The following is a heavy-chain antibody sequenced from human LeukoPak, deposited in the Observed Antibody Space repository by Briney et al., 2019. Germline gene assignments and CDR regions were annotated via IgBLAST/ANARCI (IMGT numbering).Heavy chain of an antibody. CDR3: ARENVGYCSSTSCPHFEY. D-gene: IGHD2-2*01. V-gene: IGHV1-2*02. J-gene: IGHJ4*02. Sequence: ASVKVSCKASGYTFIDYYMHWVRQAPGQALEWMGWINPNSGGTNYAQKFQGRVTMTRDTSISTAYMDLSRLRSDDTAVYYCARENVGYCSSTSCPHFEYWGQGTLVAVSS. CDR2: INPNSGGT. CDR1: GYTFIDYY.